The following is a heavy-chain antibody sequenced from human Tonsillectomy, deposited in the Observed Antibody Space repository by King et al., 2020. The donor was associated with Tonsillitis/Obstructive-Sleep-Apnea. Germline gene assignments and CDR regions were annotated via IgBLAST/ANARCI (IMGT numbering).Heavy chain of an antibody. J-gene: IGHJ6*02. V-gene: IGHV3-30*04. CDR2: ISYDGSNK. D-gene: IGHD1-26*01. Sequence: VQLVESGGGVVQPGRSLRLSCAASGFTFSSYAMYWVRQAPGKGLEWVAVISYDGSNKYYADSVKGRFTISRDNSKNTLYLQMNNLRAEDTAAYYCARAGEGGATPYYYFGMDVWGHYFGMDVWGQGTTVTVSS. CDR3: ARAGEGGATPYYYFGMDVWGHYFGMDV. CDR1: GFTFSSYA.